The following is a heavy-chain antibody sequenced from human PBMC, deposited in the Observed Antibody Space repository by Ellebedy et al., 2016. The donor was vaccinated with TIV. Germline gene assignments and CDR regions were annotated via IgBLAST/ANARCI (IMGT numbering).Heavy chain of an antibody. J-gene: IGHJ3*02. CDR2: IYYSGST. D-gene: IGHD5-24*01. V-gene: IGHV4-39*07. CDR1: GGSISSSPYY. Sequence: SETLSLTXTVSGGSISSSPYYWAWIRQPPGKGLEWLGSIYYSGSTYYNPSLKSRVTISLDKSKNQFSLKLSSVTAADTAVYYCARGRDGYRDDAFDIWGQGTMVTVSS. CDR3: ARGRDGYRDDAFDI.